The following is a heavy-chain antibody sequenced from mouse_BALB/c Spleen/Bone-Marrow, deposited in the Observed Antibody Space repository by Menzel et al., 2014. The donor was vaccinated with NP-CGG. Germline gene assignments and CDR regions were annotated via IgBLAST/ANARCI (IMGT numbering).Heavy chain of an antibody. J-gene: IGHJ3*01. V-gene: IGHV1-7*01. CDR3: ARSNYPAWFAY. Sequence: QVQLQQSGAELAKPGASVKMSCKASGYTFTSYWMHWAKQRPGQGLEWIGYINPSTGYTEYNQKFKDKATLTADKSSSTAYMQLSSLTSEDSAVYYCARSNYPAWFAYWGQGTLVTVSA. CDR1: GYTFTSYW. D-gene: IGHD2-5*01. CDR2: INPSTGYT.